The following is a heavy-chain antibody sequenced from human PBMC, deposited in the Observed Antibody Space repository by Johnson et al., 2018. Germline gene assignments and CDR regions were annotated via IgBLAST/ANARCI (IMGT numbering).Heavy chain of an antibody. CDR2: IWKDGNHN. V-gene: IGHV3-33*06. CDR1: GFMFSSYG. CDR3: VKERAPFDALDV. J-gene: IGHJ3*01. Sequence: QVQLVQSGGGVVQPGRSLRLSCAASGFMFSSYGMHWVRQAPGKGLEWVAVIWKDGNHNFYAASVKGRFTFSRDNFKNSLDLQMKSLRVEETAIYYCVKERAPFDALDVWGRGTLVTVSS.